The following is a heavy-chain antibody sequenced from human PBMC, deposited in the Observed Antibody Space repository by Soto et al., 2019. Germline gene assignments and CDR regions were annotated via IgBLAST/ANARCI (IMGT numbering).Heavy chain of an antibody. CDR1: GYTFTSYY. CDR3: ARGQTGWIQLCFAVFDF. J-gene: IGHJ4*02. D-gene: IGHD5-18*01. V-gene: IGHV1-46*01. Sequence: QVQLVQSGAEVKKPGASVKVSCKASGYTFTSYYMHWVRQAPGQGLEWMGIINPSGGSTSYAQKFQGRVTMTRDTSTSTVYMELSILRSEDTAVYYCARGQTGWIQLCFAVFDFWGQGTLVTVSS. CDR2: INPSGGST.